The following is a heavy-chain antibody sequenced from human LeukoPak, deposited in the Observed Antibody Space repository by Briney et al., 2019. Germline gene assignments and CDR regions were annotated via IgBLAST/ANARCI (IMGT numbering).Heavy chain of an antibody. CDR3: ARDSYDYVWGSYRTLNS. Sequence: ASVKVSCKASGYTFTSYGITWVRQAPGHGLEWMGWISAYNGNTNYAQKVQGRVTMTTDTSTDTAYMELRSLRSDDTAVYYCARDSYDYVWGSYRTLNSWGQGTLVTVSS. J-gene: IGHJ5*02. D-gene: IGHD3-16*02. CDR1: GYTFTSYG. CDR2: ISAYNGNT. V-gene: IGHV1-18*01.